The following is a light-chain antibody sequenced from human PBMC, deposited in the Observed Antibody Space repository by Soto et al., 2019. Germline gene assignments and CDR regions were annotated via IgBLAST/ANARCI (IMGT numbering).Light chain of an antibody. Sequence: QSVLTQPPSASGSPGQSVTISCTGTSRDVGGYNYVSWYQQHPGSAPKLIIYEVTKRPSGVPDRFSGSKSGNTASLTVSGLQAEDEADYYCSSFVGSNNYVMFGGGTKLTVL. CDR1: SRDVGGYNY. J-gene: IGLJ3*02. CDR2: EVT. V-gene: IGLV2-8*01. CDR3: SSFVGSNNYVM.